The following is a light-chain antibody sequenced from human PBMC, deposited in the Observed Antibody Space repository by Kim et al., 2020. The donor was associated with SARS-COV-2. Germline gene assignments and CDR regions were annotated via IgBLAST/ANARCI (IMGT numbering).Light chain of an antibody. CDR2: GTS. CDR3: QQYDRPPYT. Sequence: EIVLTQSPGTLSLSPGERVILSCRASQSVADNHLAWFQQEPGQAPRLLIYGTSSRATGIPDRFSGSGSGTDFTLTISRLEPEDSAVYYCQQYDRPPYTFGQGTKLEI. J-gene: IGKJ2*01. CDR1: QSVADNH. V-gene: IGKV3-20*01.